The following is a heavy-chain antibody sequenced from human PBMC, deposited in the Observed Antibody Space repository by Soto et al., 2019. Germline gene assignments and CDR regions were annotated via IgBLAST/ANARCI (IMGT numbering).Heavy chain of an antibody. V-gene: IGHV4-30-4*01. D-gene: IGHD5-18*01. CDR2: IYYSGST. CDR3: ARGRGQLWTYFDH. Sequence: QVQLQESGPGLVEPSQTLSLTCTFTGCSIRSGDYYWRWIRQPPGKALEWNGYIYYSGSTYYNPYPKSRVTTSVDTYKNQFSLKQISVTTADTAVYYCARGRGQLWTYFDHWGQGTLVTVSS. J-gene: IGHJ4*02. CDR1: GCSIRSGDYY.